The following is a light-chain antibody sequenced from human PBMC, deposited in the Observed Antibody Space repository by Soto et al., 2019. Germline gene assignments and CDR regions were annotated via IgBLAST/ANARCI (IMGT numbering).Light chain of an antibody. CDR1: QSVSSY. Sequence: EIVLTQSPATLSLSPGERATLSCRASQSVSSYLAWYQQKPGQAPRLLIYGASTRATGIPARFSGSGSGTDFTLTISSLEPEDFAVYYCQQRSNWTWTFGQGTKVDIK. CDR2: GAS. CDR3: QQRSNWTWT. V-gene: IGKV3-11*01. J-gene: IGKJ1*01.